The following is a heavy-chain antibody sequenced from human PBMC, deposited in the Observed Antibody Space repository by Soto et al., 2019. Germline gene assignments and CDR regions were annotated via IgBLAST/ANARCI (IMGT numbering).Heavy chain of an antibody. J-gene: IGHJ6*02. D-gene: IGHD2-21*02. Sequence: PSETLSLTCTVSGGSISSYSWSWIRQSPGRGLEWIGYIYSSGAKYYNPSLDSRVTLSMDTSKNQFSLKLTSVTAADTAVYFCARDLGEAVTADRYYHYGIDVWGQGTTVTVSS. CDR2: IYSSGAK. CDR1: GGSISSYS. CDR3: ARDLGEAVTADRYYHYGIDV. V-gene: IGHV4-59*12.